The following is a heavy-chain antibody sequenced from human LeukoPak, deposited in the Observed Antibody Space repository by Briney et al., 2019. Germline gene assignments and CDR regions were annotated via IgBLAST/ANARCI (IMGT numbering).Heavy chain of an antibody. CDR3: ARGWSPRNGSYDY. V-gene: IGHV4-34*01. J-gene: IGHJ4*02. Sequence: KSSETLSLTCAVYGGSFSGYYWSWIRQPPGKGLEWIGEINHSGSTNYNPSLKSRVTISVDTSKNQFSLKLSSVTAADTAVYYCARGWSPRNGSYDYWGQGTLVTVSS. CDR2: INHSGST. CDR1: GGSFSGYY. D-gene: IGHD1-1*01.